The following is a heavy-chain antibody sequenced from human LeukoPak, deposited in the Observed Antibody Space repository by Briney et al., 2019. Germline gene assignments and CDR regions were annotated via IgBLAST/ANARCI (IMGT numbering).Heavy chain of an antibody. CDR3: ARGDYGENWFDP. CDR1: GYTFSNYN. CDR2: INPSGGST. Sequence: ASVKVSCRASGYTFSNYNMHWVRQAPGQGLEWMGIINPSGGSTSYAQKFQGRVTMTRDTSTSTVYMELSSLRSEDTAVYYCARGDYGENWFDPWGQGTLVTVSS. J-gene: IGHJ5*02. V-gene: IGHV1-46*01. D-gene: IGHD4-17*01.